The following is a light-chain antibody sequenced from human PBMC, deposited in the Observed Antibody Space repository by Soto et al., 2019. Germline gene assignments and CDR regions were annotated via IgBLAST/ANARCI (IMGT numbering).Light chain of an antibody. J-gene: IGLJ2*01. V-gene: IGLV2-8*01. CDR3: SSYAGSNILV. CDR1: SSDVGGYNY. CDR2: EVS. Sequence: QSALTQPPSASGSPGQSVTVSCTGTSSDVGGYNYVSWYQQHPGKAPKLMIYEVSKRPSGVPDRFSGSKSGNTASLTVSGFHAEDEAYYYCSSYAGSNILVFGGGTKLTVL.